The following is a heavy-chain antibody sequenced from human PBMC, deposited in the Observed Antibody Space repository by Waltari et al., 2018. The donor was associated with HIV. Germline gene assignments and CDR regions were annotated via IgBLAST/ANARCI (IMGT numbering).Heavy chain of an antibody. J-gene: IGHJ5*02. D-gene: IGHD2-2*01. CDR3: ARESGYQLVRWLDP. CDR2: INPISGGT. V-gene: IGHV1-2*02. CDR1: GYMFTGHY. Sequence: QVHLVQSGPEVKKPGASMKVSCKASGYMFTGHYMHWLRQAPGQGLAWMGWINPISGGTNYAQTVQGRVTMTRDASINTVYMELKSLRYDDTAMYYCARESGYQLVRWLDPWGQGTRVTVSS.